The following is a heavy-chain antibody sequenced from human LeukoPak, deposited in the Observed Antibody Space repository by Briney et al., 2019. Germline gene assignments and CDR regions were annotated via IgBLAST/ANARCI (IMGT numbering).Heavy chain of an antibody. CDR1: GYTFTTYW. CDR3: ASGGSSGYFDY. V-gene: IGHV5-51*01. Sequence: GESLKISCKGSGYTFTTYWIGWVRQMPGKGLEWMGIIYPGDSDTRYSPSFQGQVTISADKSITTAYLQWSSLEASDSAMYYCASGGSSGYFDYWGQGTLVTVSS. CDR2: IYPGDSDT. D-gene: IGHD1-26*01. J-gene: IGHJ4*02.